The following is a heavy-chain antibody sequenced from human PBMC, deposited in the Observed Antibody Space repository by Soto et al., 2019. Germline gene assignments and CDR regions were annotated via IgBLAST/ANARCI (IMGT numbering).Heavy chain of an antibody. CDR3: ALRSMAVVPEY. CDR1: GDSISSYY. V-gene: IGHV4-59*01. CDR2: LYYGRSA. J-gene: IGHJ4*02. D-gene: IGHD3-22*01. Sequence: QVQLQESGPGLVKPSETLSLTCAVSGDSISSYYCMWIRQPPGKGLESIGYLYYGRSANYNPSLKSGVTLSVDTSTKQCTLKLSSMTAADTAVYYCALRSMAVVPEYWGQGTLVTVSS.